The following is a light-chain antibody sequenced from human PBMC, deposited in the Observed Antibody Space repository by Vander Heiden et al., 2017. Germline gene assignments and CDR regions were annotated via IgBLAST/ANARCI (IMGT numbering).Light chain of an antibody. CDR1: SSNIGTNY. J-gene: IGLJ3*02. CDR3: AAWDDSLSGRV. Sequence: QSVLTQPPSVSGTPEQRVIISCSGSSSNIGTNYVYCSQQLPGAAPKLLIYTNNPRPSGVPDRFSGSKSGTSASLAISGLRSEDEADYYCAAWDDSLSGRVFGGGTKLTVL. V-gene: IGLV1-47*02. CDR2: TNN.